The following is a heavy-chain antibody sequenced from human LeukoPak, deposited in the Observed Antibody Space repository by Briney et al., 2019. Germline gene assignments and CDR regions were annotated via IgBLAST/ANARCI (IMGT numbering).Heavy chain of an antibody. V-gene: IGHV4-39*01. D-gene: IGHD5-18*01. J-gene: IGHJ4*02. CDR3: ARHRGYSYGFTYYFDY. CDR1: GGSISSSNYY. Sequence: PSDTLSLTCTVCGGSISSSNYYCRWIRQPPGKGLEWIGRIYYSGSTYYNPSLKSRVTIYVDTSKNPFSLKLSSVTAADTAVYYCARHRGYSYGFTYYFDYWGQGTLVTVSS. CDR2: IYYSGST.